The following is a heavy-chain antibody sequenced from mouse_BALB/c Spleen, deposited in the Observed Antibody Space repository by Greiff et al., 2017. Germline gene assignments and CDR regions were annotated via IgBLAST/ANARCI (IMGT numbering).Heavy chain of an antibody. CDR1: GFTFSSYA. CDR3: ARDIARATWGRAMDY. J-gene: IGHJ4*01. V-gene: IGHV5-9-4*01. CDR2: ISSGGSYT. D-gene: IGHD3-1*01. Sequence: EVQRVESGGGLVKPGGSLKLSCAASGFTFSSYAMSWVRQSPEKRLEWVAEISSGGSYTYYPDTVTGRFTISRDNAKNTLYLEMSSLRSEDTAMYYCARDIARATWGRAMDYWGQGTSVTVSS.